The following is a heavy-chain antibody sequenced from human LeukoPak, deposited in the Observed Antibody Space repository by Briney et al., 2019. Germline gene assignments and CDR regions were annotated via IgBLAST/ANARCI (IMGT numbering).Heavy chain of an antibody. V-gene: IGHV3-21*04. D-gene: IGHD2-2*01. CDR2: ISSSSSYI. J-gene: IGHJ5*02. CDR1: GFTFSSYS. CDR3: ARDGGEYLDRPRVVPAAIGWFDP. Sequence: GGSLRLSCAASGFTFSSYSMNWVRQAPGKGLEWVSSISSSSSYIYYADSVKGRFTISRDNAKNSLYLQMNSLRAEDTAVYYCARDGGEYLDRPRVVPAAIGWFDPWGQGTLVTVSS.